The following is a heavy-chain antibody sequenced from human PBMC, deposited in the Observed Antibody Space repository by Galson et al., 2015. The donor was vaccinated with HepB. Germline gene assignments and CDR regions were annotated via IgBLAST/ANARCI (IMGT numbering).Heavy chain of an antibody. D-gene: IGHD3-3*01. V-gene: IGHV1-2*02. J-gene: IGHJ4*02. CDR1: GYTFTDYY. CDR2: INPNSGGT. Sequence: SVKVSCKASGYTFTDYYMHWVRQAPGQGLEWMGWINPNSGGTNYAQKFQGRVTMATDTSISTAYMELSRLRSDDTAVYYCARALWSVYLAPNDYWGQGTLVTVSS. CDR3: ARALWSVYLAPNDY.